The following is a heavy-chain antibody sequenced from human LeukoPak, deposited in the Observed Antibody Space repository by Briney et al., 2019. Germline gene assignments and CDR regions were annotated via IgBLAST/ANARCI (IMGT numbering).Heavy chain of an antibody. CDR2: INPNSGGT. J-gene: IGHJ5*02. V-gene: IGHV1-2*02. D-gene: IGHD6-6*01. CDR1: GYTFTGYY. Sequence: ASVKVSCKASGYTFTGYYMHWVRQAPGQGLEWMGWINPNSGGTNYAQKFQGRVTMTRDTSISTAYMELSRLRSDDTAVYYCARRRLVGSSSPWFDPWGQGTLVTVSS. CDR3: ARRRLVGSSSPWFDP.